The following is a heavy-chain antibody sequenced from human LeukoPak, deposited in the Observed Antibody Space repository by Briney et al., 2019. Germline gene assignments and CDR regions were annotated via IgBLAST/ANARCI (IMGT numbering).Heavy chain of an antibody. D-gene: IGHD1-26*01. V-gene: IGHV4-39*01. CDR2: IYYSGGT. CDR1: GGSISSSTYY. CDR3: ARQGRVQWELSTYYFDY. J-gene: IGHJ4*02. Sequence: SETLSLTCTVSGGSISSSTYYWGWIRQPPGKGLEWVGTIYYSGGTYYNPSLKSRVTISVDTSKNQFSLKLSSVTAADTAVYYCARQGRVQWELSTYYFDYWGQGTLVTVSS.